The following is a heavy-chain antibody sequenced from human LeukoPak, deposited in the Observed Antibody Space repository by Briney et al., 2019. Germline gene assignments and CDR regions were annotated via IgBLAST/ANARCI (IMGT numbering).Heavy chain of an antibody. J-gene: IGHJ4*02. Sequence: ASVRVSSKASGYTFTSYGISWVRQAPGQGLEWMGWISGYNGNTNYAQNLQGRVSMTTDTSTSTAYMELRSLRSDDTAVYYCAKDVHPGLDSGASCCFDYWGQGTLVTVSS. CDR2: ISGYNGNT. CDR1: GYTFTSYG. D-gene: IGHD3-22*01. CDR3: AKDVHPGLDSGASCCFDY. V-gene: IGHV1-18*01.